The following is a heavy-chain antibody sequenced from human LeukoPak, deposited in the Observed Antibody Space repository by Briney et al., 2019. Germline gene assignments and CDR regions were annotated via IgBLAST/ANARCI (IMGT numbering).Heavy chain of an antibody. CDR1: GFTFSSYS. D-gene: IGHD2/OR15-2a*01. CDR3: ARDPLI. J-gene: IGHJ4*02. Sequence: GGSLRLSCAASGFTFSSYSMNWVRQAPGKGLEWVANINQDGSEKNYVDSVKGRFTISRDNAKNSLYLQMNSLRVEDTAVYYCARDPLIGGQGTLVTVSS. V-gene: IGHV3-7*01. CDR2: INQDGSEK.